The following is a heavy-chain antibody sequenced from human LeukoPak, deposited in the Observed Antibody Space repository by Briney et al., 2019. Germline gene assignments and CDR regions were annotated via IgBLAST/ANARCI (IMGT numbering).Heavy chain of an antibody. CDR2: ISWDDNK. V-gene: IGHV2-5*02. D-gene: IGHD3-3*01. CDR3: AHGDFWSGYYPSFDY. J-gene: IGHJ4*02. CDR1: GFSLSTSGVG. Sequence: ESGPTLVKPTQTLTLTCTFSGFSLSTSGVGVGWIRLPPGKALEWLALISWDDNKRYSPSLKNRLTITKDTSKNQVVLTMTNMDPVDTATYYCAHGDFWSGYYPSFDYWGQGTLVTVSS.